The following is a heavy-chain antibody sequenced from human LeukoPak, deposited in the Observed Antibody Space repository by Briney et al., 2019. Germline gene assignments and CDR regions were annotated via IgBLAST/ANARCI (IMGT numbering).Heavy chain of an antibody. CDR2: IKEDGSKK. J-gene: IGHJ4*02. D-gene: IGHD6-19*01. Sequence: PGGSLRLSCAASGFTFSSYWMSWVRQAPGKGLEWVANIKEDGSKKYYVDSVKGRFTISRDNAKNSLYLQMNSLRVEDTAVYYCARDHALAGIHCWGQGTLVTVSS. V-gene: IGHV3-7*01. CDR3: ARDHALAGIHC. CDR1: GFTFSSYW.